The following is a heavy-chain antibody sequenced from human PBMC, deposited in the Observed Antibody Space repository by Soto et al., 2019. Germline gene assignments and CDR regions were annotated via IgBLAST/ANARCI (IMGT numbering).Heavy chain of an antibody. J-gene: IGHJ6*02. Sequence: QVQLVQSAGEMKKPGASVKVSCKASGYSFTSYGISWVRRAPGQGLEWMGWISPYNGHTQFVERFQGRVTMTTNTSTKTAYMKMRNLRSDDTAHYYCARDLTIVPATHPRLENYSMDAWGQGTTVIVSS. V-gene: IGHV1-18*01. CDR1: GYSFTSYG. CDR2: ISPYNGHT. CDR3: ARDLTIVPATHPRLENYSMDA. D-gene: IGHD2-2*01.